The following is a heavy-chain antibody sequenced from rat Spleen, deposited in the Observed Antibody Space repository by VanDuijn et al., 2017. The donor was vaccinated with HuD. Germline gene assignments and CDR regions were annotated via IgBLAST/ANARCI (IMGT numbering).Heavy chain of an antibody. Sequence: EVQLVETGGGLVQPGRSLKLSCVASGFTFSTYWMYWVRQAPGKGLEWVSSINTDGSTTCYPDSVKGRFTVSRDNAKSTLYLQMDSLRSEDTATYYCARHTYFDYWGQGASVTVSS. CDR3: ARHTYFDY. V-gene: IGHV5-58*01. CDR1: GFTFSTYW. J-gene: IGHJ4*01. D-gene: IGHD2-1*01. CDR2: INTDGSTT.